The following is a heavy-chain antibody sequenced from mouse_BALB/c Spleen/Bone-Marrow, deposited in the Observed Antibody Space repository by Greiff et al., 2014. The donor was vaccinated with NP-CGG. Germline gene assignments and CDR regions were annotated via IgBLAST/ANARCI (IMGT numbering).Heavy chain of an antibody. CDR3: ARDSSTTVVASDY. CDR1: GYTFTSYW. J-gene: IGHJ2*01. CDR2: IDPSDSYT. Sequence: QVQLQQPGAELVKPGASVKLSCKASGYTFTSYWMHWVKQRPGQGLEWIGEIDPSDSYTNYNQKFKGKATLTVDKSSSTAYMQLSRLTSEDSAVYYCARDSSTTVVASDYWGQGTTLTVPS. V-gene: IGHV1-69*02. D-gene: IGHD1-1*01.